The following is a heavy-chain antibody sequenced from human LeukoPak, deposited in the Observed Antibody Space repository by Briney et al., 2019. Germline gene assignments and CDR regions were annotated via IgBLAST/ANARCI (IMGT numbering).Heavy chain of an antibody. J-gene: IGHJ4*02. D-gene: IGHD1-14*01. Sequence: SETLSLTCAVYGGSFNGYYWSWIRQPPGKGLEWIGEINHSGSTNYNPSLKSRVTISLDTSKNQFSLKLSSVTAADTAVYYCARGRGMYAWGQGTLVTVSS. CDR2: INHSGST. CDR1: GGSFNGYY. V-gene: IGHV4-34*01. CDR3: ARGRGMYA.